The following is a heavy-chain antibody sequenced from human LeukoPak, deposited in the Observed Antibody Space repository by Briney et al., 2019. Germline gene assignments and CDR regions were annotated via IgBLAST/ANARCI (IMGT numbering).Heavy chain of an antibody. Sequence: ASVKVSCKASGYTFTSYYMHWVRQAPGQGLEWMGIINPSGGSTSYAQKFQGRVTITADESTSTAYMELSSLRSEDTAVYHCARGGPYCSGGSCPVIPFDYWGQGTLVTVSS. D-gene: IGHD2-15*01. CDR3: ARGGPYCSGGSCPVIPFDY. V-gene: IGHV1-46*01. J-gene: IGHJ4*02. CDR1: GYTFTSYY. CDR2: INPSGGST.